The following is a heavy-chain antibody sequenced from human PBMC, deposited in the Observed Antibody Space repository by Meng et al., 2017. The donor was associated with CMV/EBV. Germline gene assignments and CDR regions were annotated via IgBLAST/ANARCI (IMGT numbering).Heavy chain of an antibody. D-gene: IGHD4-17*01. J-gene: IGHJ4*02. CDR2: ISYDGSNK. V-gene: IGHV3-30*18. CDR1: GFTFSSSC. Sequence: ASGFTFSSSCMHWVRQAPGKGLEWVAVISYDGSNKYYADSVKGRFTISRDNSKNTLYLQMNSLRAEDTAVYYCAKERGDGDYDFDYWGQGTLVTVSS. CDR3: AKERGDGDYDFDY.